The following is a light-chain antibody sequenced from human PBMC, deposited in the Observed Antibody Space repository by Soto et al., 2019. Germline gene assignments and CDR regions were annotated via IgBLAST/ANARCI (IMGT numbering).Light chain of an antibody. CDR1: RSLLHSNGYNY. J-gene: IGKJ1*01. V-gene: IGKV2-28*01. Sequence: DIVVTQSPLSLPVTPGEPASISCRSSRSLLHSNGYNYLEWYLQKPGQSPQLLIYLGSNRASGVPDRVSGSGSGTDFTLKIRRVEAEDVGVYYCMQSVQAPWTFGQGTKVEIK. CDR3: MQSVQAPWT. CDR2: LGS.